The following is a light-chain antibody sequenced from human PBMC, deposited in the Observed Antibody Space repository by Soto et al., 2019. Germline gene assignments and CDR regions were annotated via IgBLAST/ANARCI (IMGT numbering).Light chain of an antibody. CDR2: DAS. CDR3: QQYNTYWT. V-gene: IGKV1-5*01. CDR1: RSISTW. J-gene: IGKJ1*01. Sequence: DIQMTQSPSTLSASVGDRVTITCRASRSISTWLAWYQQKPGKAPNLLIYDASSLESGVPSRFSGSGSGTEFTLTISSLQPDDFATYYCQQYNTYWTFGQGTKWISN.